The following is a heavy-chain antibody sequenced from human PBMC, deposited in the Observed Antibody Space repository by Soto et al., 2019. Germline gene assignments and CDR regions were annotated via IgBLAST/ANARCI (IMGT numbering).Heavy chain of an antibody. Sequence: PSETLSLTCAVSGGSISSGGYSWSWIRQPPGKGLEWIGYISHSGNTYYNPSLKSRVTISVDRSQNQFSLKLISVTAADTAVYYCARSRGAMIVIELWGQGALVTVSS. CDR1: GGSISSGGYS. D-gene: IGHD3-22*01. V-gene: IGHV4-30-2*01. CDR3: ARSRGAMIVIEL. CDR2: ISHSGNT. J-gene: IGHJ4*02.